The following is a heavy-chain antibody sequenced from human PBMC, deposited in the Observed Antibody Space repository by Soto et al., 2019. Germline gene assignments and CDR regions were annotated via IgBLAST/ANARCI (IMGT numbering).Heavy chain of an antibody. Sequence: QLLLQESGPGLVKPSETLSLTCTVSGGSILDSTYYWAWIRQSPGKGLEWIGTIFYSGGTFYTPSIKSRVTMSVDTSNNPFSLKLSSVTAADTAVYYCARQASGYYYGWFDPWGQGTLVTVSS. J-gene: IGHJ5*02. CDR3: ARQASGYYYGWFDP. CDR2: IFYSGGT. D-gene: IGHD3-22*01. CDR1: GGSILDSTYY. V-gene: IGHV4-39*01.